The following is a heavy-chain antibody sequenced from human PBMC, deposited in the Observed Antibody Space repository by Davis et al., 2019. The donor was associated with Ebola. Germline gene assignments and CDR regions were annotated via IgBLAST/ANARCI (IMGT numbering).Heavy chain of an antibody. CDR1: GFTFSSYW. CDR3: ARSTGPNSSSWYYYYGMDV. J-gene: IGHJ6*02. CDR2: IIPIFGTA. D-gene: IGHD6-13*01. V-gene: IGHV1-69*01. Sequence: TCAASGFTFSSYWMSWVRQAPGQGLEWMGGIIPIFGTANYAQKFQGRVTITADESTSTAYMELSSLRSEDTAVYYCARSTGPNSSSWYYYYGMDVWGQGTTVTVSS.